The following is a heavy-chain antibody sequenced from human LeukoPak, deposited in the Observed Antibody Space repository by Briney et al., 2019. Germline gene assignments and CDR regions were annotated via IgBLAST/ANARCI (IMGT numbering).Heavy chain of an antibody. CDR1: GLIFSDAW. D-gene: IGHD3-10*01. Sequence: GSLRLSCAASGLIFSDAWMGWVRQPPGKGLEWIGEINHSGSTNYNPSLKSRVTISVDTSKNQFSLKLSSVTAADTAVYYCARGRGLLWFGELLRFDPWGQGTLVTVSS. CDR3: ARGRGLLWFGELLRFDP. CDR2: INHSGST. J-gene: IGHJ5*02. V-gene: IGHV4-34*01.